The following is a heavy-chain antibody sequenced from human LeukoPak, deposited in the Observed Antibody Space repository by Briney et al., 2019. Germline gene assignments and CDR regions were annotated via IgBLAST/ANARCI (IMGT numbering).Heavy chain of an antibody. D-gene: IGHD4-17*01. V-gene: IGHV1-18*01. CDR1: GYTFTSYG. CDR2: ISAYNGNT. Sequence: ASVKVSCKASGYTFTSYGISWVRQAPGQGLEWMGWISAYNGNTNYAQKLQGRVTMTRDMSTSTVYMELSSLRSEDTAVYYCARSGDYGDYNDAFDIWGQGTMVTVSS. CDR3: ARSGDYGDYNDAFDI. J-gene: IGHJ3*02.